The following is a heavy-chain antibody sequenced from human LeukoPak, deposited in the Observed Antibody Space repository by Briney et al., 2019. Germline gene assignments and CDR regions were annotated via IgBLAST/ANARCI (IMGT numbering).Heavy chain of an antibody. CDR1: GFTFDDYA. CDR3: AKDRGDGSGSYNYYYGMDV. CDR2: ISWNSGSI. J-gene: IGHJ6*02. V-gene: IGHV3-9*01. Sequence: GRSLRLSCAASGFTFDDYAMHWVRQAPGKGLEWVSGISWNSGSIGYADSVKGRFTISRDNAKNSLYLQMNSLRAEDTALYYCAKDRGDGSGSYNYYYGMDVWGQGTTVIVSS. D-gene: IGHD3-10*01.